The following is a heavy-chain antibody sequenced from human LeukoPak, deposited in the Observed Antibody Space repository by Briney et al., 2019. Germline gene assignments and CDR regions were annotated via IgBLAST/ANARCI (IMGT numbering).Heavy chain of an antibody. V-gene: IGHV3-7*01. D-gene: IGHD1-7*01. CDR1: GFTFRGFL. Sequence: GGSLRLSCAASGFTFRGFLMSWVRQIPGKGLEWVANIKQDGSEKYYADALRGRFTISRDNTKNSLSLQMNSLIVEDTAVYYCARAGSNWNYVYWGQGTLVTVSS. J-gene: IGHJ4*02. CDR2: IKQDGSEK. CDR3: ARAGSNWNYVY.